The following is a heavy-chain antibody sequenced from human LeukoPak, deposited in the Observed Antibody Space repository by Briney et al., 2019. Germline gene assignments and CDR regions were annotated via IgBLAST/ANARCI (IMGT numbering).Heavy chain of an antibody. V-gene: IGHV3-7*01. CDR2: IKVDGSEK. CDR1: GFTFSSYW. D-gene: IGHD3-22*01. Sequence: GGSLRLSCVASGFTFSSYWMTWVRQAPGKGLEWVANIKVDGSEKYYVDSVKGRFAISRDNAKTSLYLQMNSLRADDTAVYYCAKAPWYYYDSSGYPLDYWGQGTLVTVSS. CDR3: AKAPWYYYDSSGYPLDY. J-gene: IGHJ4*02.